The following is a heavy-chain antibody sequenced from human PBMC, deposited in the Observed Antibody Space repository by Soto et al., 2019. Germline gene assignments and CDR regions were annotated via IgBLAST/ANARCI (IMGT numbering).Heavy chain of an antibody. CDR3: AKEARTPAAIGEYYHYYGMDV. Sequence: QVQLVESGGGVVQPGRYLRLYCAASGFTFSSYGMPWVRQAPGRGLEWVAVISYDGSNNYYADSVKGRFTISRDNSKNTLYLQMNSLRAEDTAVYYCAKEARTPAAIGEYYHYYGMDVWGQGTTVTVSS. CDR1: GFTFSSYG. V-gene: IGHV3-30*18. J-gene: IGHJ6*02. D-gene: IGHD2-2*02. CDR2: ISYDGSNN.